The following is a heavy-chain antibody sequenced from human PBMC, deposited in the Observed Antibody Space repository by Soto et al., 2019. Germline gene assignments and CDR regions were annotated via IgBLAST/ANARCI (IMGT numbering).Heavy chain of an antibody. CDR3: ARDLESGGSWFEEI. V-gene: IGHV4-31*03. Sequence: SETLSLTCTVSGGSISSGGYYWSWIRQHPGKGLEWIGYIYYSGSTYYNPSLKSRVTISVDTSKNQFSLKLSSVTAADTAVYYCARDLESGGSWFEEIWGQGTMVTVSS. J-gene: IGHJ3*02. D-gene: IGHD2-15*01. CDR1: GGSISSGGYY. CDR2: IYYSGST.